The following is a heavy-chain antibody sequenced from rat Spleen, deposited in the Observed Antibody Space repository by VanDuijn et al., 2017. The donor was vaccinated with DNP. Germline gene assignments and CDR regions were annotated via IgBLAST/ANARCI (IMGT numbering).Heavy chain of an antibody. J-gene: IGHJ4*01. D-gene: IGHD1-10*01. CDR2: VNSAGTT. CDR3: ARGITTRAMDA. Sequence: EVQLQESGPGLVKPSQSLSLACSVTGFSITSSYRWNWIRKFPGNKLEWMRSVNSAGTTNYNPSLKSRISITRDTSKNQLFLQVNSVTTEDTATYYCARGITTRAMDAWGQGTSVTVSS. CDR1: GFSITSSYR. V-gene: IGHV3-3*01.